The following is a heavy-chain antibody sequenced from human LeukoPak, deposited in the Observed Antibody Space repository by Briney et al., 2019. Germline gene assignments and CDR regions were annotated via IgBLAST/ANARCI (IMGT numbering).Heavy chain of an antibody. D-gene: IGHD2-15*01. Sequence: SETLSPTCTVAGGSISSYYWSWVRQPPGKGLEWIGYIYYSGSTNYNPSLKSRVTISVDTSKNQFSLKLSSVTAEDTAVYYCARGGGNYYYYYMDVWGKGTTVTVSS. J-gene: IGHJ6*03. CDR3: ARGGGNYYYYYMDV. CDR2: IYYSGST. V-gene: IGHV4-59*01. CDR1: GGSISSYY.